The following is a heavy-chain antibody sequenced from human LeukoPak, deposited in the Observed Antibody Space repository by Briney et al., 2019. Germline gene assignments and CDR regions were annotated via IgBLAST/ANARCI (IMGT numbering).Heavy chain of an antibody. Sequence: ASVKVSCKVSGYTLTELSMHWVRQAPGKGLEWMGGFDPEDGETIYAQKFQGRVTMTEDTSTDTAYMELSSLRSEDTAVYYCATAPERYCSSTSCYTGDYWGQGTLVTVSS. CDR2: FDPEDGET. J-gene: IGHJ4*02. V-gene: IGHV1-24*01. D-gene: IGHD2-2*02. CDR3: ATAPERYCSSTSCYTGDY. CDR1: GYTLTELS.